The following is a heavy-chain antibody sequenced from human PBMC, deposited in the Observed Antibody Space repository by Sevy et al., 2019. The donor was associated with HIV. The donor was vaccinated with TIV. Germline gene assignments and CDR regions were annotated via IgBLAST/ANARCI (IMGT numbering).Heavy chain of an antibody. CDR1: GFTFTLYA. V-gene: IGHV3-30-3*01. J-gene: IGHJ4*02. Sequence: GGSLRLSCAASGFTFTLYAIHWVRQAPGKGLEWVALISYSGTNKYYADSVKGRFTISRDDSMNMAYLQMNNLRTDDTAVYYCARVAVEYCTDDCYHRFDYWGQGTQVTVSS. CDR3: ARVAVEYCTDDCYHRFDY. D-gene: IGHD2-21*02. CDR2: ISYSGTNK.